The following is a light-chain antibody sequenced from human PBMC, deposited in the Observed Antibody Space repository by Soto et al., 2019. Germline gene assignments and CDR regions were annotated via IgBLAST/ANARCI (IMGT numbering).Light chain of an antibody. CDR2: DAS. J-gene: IGKJ1*01. Sequence: DIQMTQSPSTVSASVGDRVTITCRASQSISRGLAWYQQKPGKAPKLLIFDASSLESGVPSTFSGSGSGTEFTLTISSLQPYDFAAYYCQQYSGSSRTFGQGTKVEIK. CDR3: QQYSGSSRT. V-gene: IGKV1-5*01. CDR1: QSISRG.